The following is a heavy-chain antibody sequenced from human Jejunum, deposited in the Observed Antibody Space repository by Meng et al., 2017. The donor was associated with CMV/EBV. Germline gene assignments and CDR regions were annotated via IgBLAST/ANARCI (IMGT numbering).Heavy chain of an antibody. V-gene: IGHV3-30*04. D-gene: IGHD3-16*01. Sequence: SGFTFSSHAMHLVRQAPGKGLGWVAVTSYDGNSHYYTDSVKGRFTISRDNSDNMLYLQMNSLRADDTAVYYCARDGGGFNSSPFDCWGQGTLVTVSS. J-gene: IGHJ4*02. CDR2: TSYDGNSH. CDR3: ARDGGGFNSSPFDC. CDR1: GFTFSSHA.